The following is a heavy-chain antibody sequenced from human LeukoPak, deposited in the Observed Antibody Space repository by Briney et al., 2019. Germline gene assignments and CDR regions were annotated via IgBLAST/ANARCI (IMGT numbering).Heavy chain of an antibody. CDR2: ISGSGGST. Sequence: GGSLRLSCAASGFIFSSYAMSWVRQAPGKGLEWVSAISGSGGSTYYADSVKGRFTISRDNSKNTLYLQINSLRAEDTAVYYCAKDKDKRNFDYWGQGTLVTVSS. J-gene: IGHJ4*02. CDR3: AKDKDKRNFDY. CDR1: GFIFSSYA. V-gene: IGHV3-23*01. D-gene: IGHD2-15*01.